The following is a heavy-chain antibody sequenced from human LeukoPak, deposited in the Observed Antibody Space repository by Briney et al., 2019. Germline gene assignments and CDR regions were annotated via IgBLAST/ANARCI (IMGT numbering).Heavy chain of an antibody. CDR2: ISGSGGST. CDR3: AKARIMITFGGVID. D-gene: IGHD3-16*02. J-gene: IGHJ4*02. V-gene: IGHV3-23*01. Sequence: GGSLRLSCAASGFTFSSYGMSWVRQAPGKGLEWVSAISGSGGSTYYADSVKGRFTISRDNSKNTLYLQMNSLRAEDTAVYYCAKARIMITFGGVIDWGQGTLVTVSS. CDR1: GFTFSSYG.